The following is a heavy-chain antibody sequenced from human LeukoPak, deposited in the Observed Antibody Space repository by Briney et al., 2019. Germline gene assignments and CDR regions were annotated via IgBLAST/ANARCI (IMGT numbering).Heavy chain of an antibody. J-gene: IGHJ5*02. CDR2: IYYSGST. D-gene: IGHD4-11*01. CDR1: GGSISSYY. CDR3: ARALADDYSNWFDP. Sequence: SETLSLTCTVSGGSISSYYWSWIRRPPGKGLEWIGYIYYSGSTNYNPSLKSRVTISVDTSKNQFSLKLSSVTAADTAVYYCARALADDYSNWFDPWGQGTLVTVSS. V-gene: IGHV4-59*01.